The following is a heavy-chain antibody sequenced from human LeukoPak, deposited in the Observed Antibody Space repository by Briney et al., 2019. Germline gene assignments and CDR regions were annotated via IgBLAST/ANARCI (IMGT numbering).Heavy chain of an antibody. CDR1: GYIFASYR. CDR2: ISGYNGDT. D-gene: IGHD1-26*01. J-gene: IGHJ6*02. CDR3: ARFQDSDKLRYYYQYGMDV. Sequence: ASVKVSCKASGYIFASYRISWVRQAPGQGLEWMGWISGYNGDTNYAQKLQGRVTMTTGTSTSTAYMELRSLRSDDTAVYYCARFQDSDKLRYYYQYGMDVWGQGTTVTVSS. V-gene: IGHV1-18*01.